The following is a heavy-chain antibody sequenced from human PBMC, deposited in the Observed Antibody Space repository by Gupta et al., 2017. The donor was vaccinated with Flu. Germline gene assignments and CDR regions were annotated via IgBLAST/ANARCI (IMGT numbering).Heavy chain of an antibody. CDR3: ARYCSSSRCFLGWDGMDV. Sequence: FTGDHMHWVRQAPGQGLEWMGWINPKSGATKYAQKFQDRVTLSRDTSISTAYMELTGLRSDDTAIYYCARYCSSSRCFLGWDGMDVGGQGTTVTVSS. J-gene: IGHJ6*02. V-gene: IGHV1-2*02. CDR2: INPKSGAT. D-gene: IGHD2-2*01. CDR1: FTGDH.